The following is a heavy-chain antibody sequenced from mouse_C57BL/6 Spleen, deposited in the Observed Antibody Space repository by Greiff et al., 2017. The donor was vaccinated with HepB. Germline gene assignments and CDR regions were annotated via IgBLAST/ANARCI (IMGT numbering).Heavy chain of an antibody. CDR1: GYTFTSYW. CDR2: IDPSDSYT. Sequence: QVQLKQPGAELVMPGASVKLSCKVSGYTFTSYWMHWVKQRPGQGLEWIGEIDPSDSYTNYNQKFKGKSTLTVDKSSSTAYMQLSSLTSEDSAVYYCAREGGAQATGFAYWGQGTLVTVSA. V-gene: IGHV1-69*01. D-gene: IGHD3-2*02. CDR3: AREGGAQATGFAY. J-gene: IGHJ3*01.